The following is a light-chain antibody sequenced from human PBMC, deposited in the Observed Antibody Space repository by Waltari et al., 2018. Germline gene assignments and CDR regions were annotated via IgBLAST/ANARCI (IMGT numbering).Light chain of an antibody. CDR3: SSYAGSNNFDV. J-gene: IGLJ1*01. Sequence: QSALTQPPSASGSPGQSVTISCTGTSSDLGAYNYVSWYQQHPGKAPQLMIYEVSKRPSGVADRFSGYKSGNTASLTVSGLQAEDEADYYCSSYAGSNNFDVFGTGTKVTVL. V-gene: IGLV2-8*01. CDR1: SSDLGAYNY. CDR2: EVS.